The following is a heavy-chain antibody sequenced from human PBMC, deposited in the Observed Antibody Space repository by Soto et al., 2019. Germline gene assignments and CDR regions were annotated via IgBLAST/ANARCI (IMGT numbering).Heavy chain of an antibody. CDR2: ISGSGGST. Sequence: GGSLRLSCAASGFTFSSYAMSWVRQAPGKGLEWVSAISGSGGSTYYADSVKGRFTISRDNSKNTLYLQMNSLRAEDTAVYYCAKTYSGSYQAYYYYGMDVWGQGTTVTVSS. J-gene: IGHJ6*02. D-gene: IGHD1-26*01. V-gene: IGHV3-23*01. CDR1: GFTFSSYA. CDR3: AKTYSGSYQAYYYYGMDV.